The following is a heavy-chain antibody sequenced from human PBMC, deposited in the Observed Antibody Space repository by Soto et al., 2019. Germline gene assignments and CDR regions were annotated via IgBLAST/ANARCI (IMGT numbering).Heavy chain of an antibody. CDR2: ISSNGGST. D-gene: IGHD5-12*01. CDR3: ARFPPTSGSEPYYYYMDV. J-gene: IGHJ6*03. CDR1: GFTFSSYA. V-gene: IGHV3-64*01. Sequence: GGSLRLSCAASGFTFSSYAMHWVRQAPGKGLEYVSAISSNGGSTYYANSVKGRFTISRDNSKNTLYLQMGSLRAEDMAVYYCARFPPTSGSEPYYYYMDVWGKGTMVTVSS.